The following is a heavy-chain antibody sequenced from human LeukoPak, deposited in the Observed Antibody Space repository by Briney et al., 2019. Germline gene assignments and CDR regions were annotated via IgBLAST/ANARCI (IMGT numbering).Heavy chain of an antibody. CDR3: AKDKQGFDY. J-gene: IGHJ4*02. CDR2: ISYDGSNK. CDR1: GFTFSSYE. Sequence: GGSLRLSCAASGFTFSSYEMNWVRQAPGKGLEWVAVISYDGSNKYYADSVKGRFTISRDNSKNTLYLQMNSLRAEDTAVYYCAKDKQGFDYWGQGTLVTVSS. V-gene: IGHV3-30*18. D-gene: IGHD1/OR15-1a*01.